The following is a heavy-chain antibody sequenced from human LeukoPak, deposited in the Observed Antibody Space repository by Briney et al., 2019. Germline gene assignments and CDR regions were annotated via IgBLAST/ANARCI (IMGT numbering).Heavy chain of an antibody. D-gene: IGHD3-22*01. Sequence: PSETLSLTCTISGGSISSVDYYWTWIRQPPGKGLEWIGYIYHSGSTYYNPSLKSRVTISVDRSKNQFSLKLSSVTAADTAVYYCASSGYHDYWGQGTLVTVSS. J-gene: IGHJ4*02. CDR3: ASSGYHDY. CDR2: IYHSGST. CDR1: GGSISSVDYY. V-gene: IGHV4-30-2*01.